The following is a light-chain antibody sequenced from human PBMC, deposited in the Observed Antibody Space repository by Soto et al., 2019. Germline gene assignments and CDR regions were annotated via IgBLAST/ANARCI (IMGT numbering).Light chain of an antibody. CDR2: DAS. V-gene: IGKV1-39*01. Sequence: DIQMTQSPSSLSASVGNRVTITCRASQSISTYLNWYQKKPGKAPNLLIYDASRLQIGVPSRFSGSGGGTDFTLSISSVQPEDFATYFCQQSYMDPITFGQGTQLEI. J-gene: IGKJ5*01. CDR3: QQSYMDPIT. CDR1: QSISTY.